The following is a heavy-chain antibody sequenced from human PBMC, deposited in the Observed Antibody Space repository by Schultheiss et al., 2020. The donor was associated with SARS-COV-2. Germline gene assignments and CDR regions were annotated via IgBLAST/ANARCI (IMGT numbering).Heavy chain of an antibody. CDR1: GFTFSSYA. Sequence: GESLKISCAASGFTFSSYAMHWVRQAPGKGLEWVAVISYDGSNKYYADSVKGRFTISRDNSKNTLYLQMNTLRAEDTAVYYCARGGYCSGGSCRYYYYGMDVWGQGTTVTVSS. CDR2: ISYDGSNK. V-gene: IGHV3-30-3*01. D-gene: IGHD2-15*01. J-gene: IGHJ6*02. CDR3: ARGGYCSGGSCRYYYYGMDV.